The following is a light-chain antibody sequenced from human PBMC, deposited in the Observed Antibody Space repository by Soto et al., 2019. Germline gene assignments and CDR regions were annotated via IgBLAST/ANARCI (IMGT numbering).Light chain of an antibody. CDR2: GAF. V-gene: IGKV3-15*01. J-gene: IGKJ4*01. CDR3: QQYRKWPPLT. CDR1: LDVGSD. Sequence: EIVLTQSPATLSLSPGERATLSCRASLDVGSDLAWYQQKPGQPPRLLIYGAFTRATGVPPRFSGAGSGTDFTLTTSSLQSDDFAIYYCQQYRKWPPLTFGGGTKVEI.